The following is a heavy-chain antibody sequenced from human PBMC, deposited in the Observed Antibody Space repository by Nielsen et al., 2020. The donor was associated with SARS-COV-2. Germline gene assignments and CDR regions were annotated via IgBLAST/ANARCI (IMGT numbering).Heavy chain of an antibody. CDR2: ISYDGSNK. D-gene: IGHD4-17*01. CDR1: GFTFSSYG. V-gene: IGHV3-30*03. Sequence: GESLKISCAASGFTFSSYGMHWVRQAPGKGLEWVAVISYDGSNKYYADSVKGRFTISRDNSKNTLYLQMNSLRAEDTAVYYCARAYGDYEYRIDYWGQGTLVTVSS. CDR3: ARAYGDYEYRIDY. J-gene: IGHJ4*02.